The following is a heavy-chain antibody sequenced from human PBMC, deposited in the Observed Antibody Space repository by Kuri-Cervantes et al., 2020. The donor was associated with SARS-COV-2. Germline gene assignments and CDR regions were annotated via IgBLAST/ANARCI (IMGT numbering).Heavy chain of an antibody. V-gene: IGHV1-18*04. D-gene: IGHD3-3*01. J-gene: IGHJ4*02. CDR2: ISPYNDKT. Sequence: ASVKVSCKTSGYIFTDYYMHWVRQAPGQGLEWMGWISPYNDKTSYAEKFQGRVTMTTITSSTTAYMELRSLRSDDTAVYYCARVLFPQVEAHFDYWGQGSLVTVSS. CDR3: ARVLFPQVEAHFDY. CDR1: GYIFTDYY.